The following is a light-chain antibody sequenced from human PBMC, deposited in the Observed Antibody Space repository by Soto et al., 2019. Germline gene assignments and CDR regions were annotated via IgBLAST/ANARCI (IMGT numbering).Light chain of an antibody. V-gene: IGKV1-39*01. CDR2: AAS. Sequence: DIQMTQSPSSLSAYVGDRVTITCRASQSIGKYLNWYQQKPGQAPKLLIHAASTLQSGVPSRFSGSGSGADFTLTISSLQPEDFATYYCQHSYTTPYTFGQGTKLEIK. CDR3: QHSYTTPYT. J-gene: IGKJ2*01. CDR1: QSIGKY.